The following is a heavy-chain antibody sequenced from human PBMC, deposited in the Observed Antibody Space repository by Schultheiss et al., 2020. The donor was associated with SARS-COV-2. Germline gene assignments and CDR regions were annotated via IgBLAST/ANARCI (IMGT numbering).Heavy chain of an antibody. V-gene: IGHV3-23*01. J-gene: IGHJ6*02. CDR3: ARDAIREHGLVPSSFLDYRGLDV. CDR2: ISGIGGTT. D-gene: IGHD4-23*01. CDR1: GFTFSSYA. Sequence: GGSLRLSCAASGFTFSSYAMSWVRQAPGKGLEWVSAISGIGGTTYYADSVEGRFRISRDTARNLLFLHMNALRDDDTAVYYCARDAIREHGLVPSSFLDYRGLDVWGRGTTVTVSS.